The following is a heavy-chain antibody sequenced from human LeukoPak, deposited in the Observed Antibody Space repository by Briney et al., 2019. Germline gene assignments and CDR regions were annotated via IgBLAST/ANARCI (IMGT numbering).Heavy chain of an antibody. V-gene: IGHV1-8*01. J-gene: IGHJ5*02. CDR1: GFTLTNYD. CDR3: VRDGEGVAISVNFWFDP. Sequence: ASVKVSCKASGFTLTNYDINWVRQAPGQGLEWMGWMNPINGNTGYARKFQGRDTMTRDTSISTAYMELRSLTSEDTAIYYCVRDGEGVAISVNFWFDPWGQGTLVTVSS. CDR2: MNPINGNT. D-gene: IGHD3-10*01.